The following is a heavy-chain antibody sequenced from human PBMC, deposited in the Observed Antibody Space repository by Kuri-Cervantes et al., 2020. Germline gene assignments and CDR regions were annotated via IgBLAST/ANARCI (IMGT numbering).Heavy chain of an antibody. J-gene: IGHJ6*02. Sequence: GESLKISCAASGLIFSSYAMAWVRQAPGKGLEWVSIISGSGGSTYYADSVKGRFTISRDNSKNTLYLQMNSLRAEDTAVYYCARGAPYDFWSGYYHYYYYGMDVWGQGTMVTVSS. D-gene: IGHD3-3*01. CDR2: ISGSGGST. CDR3: ARGAPYDFWSGYYHYYYYGMDV. CDR1: GLIFSSYA. V-gene: IGHV3-23*01.